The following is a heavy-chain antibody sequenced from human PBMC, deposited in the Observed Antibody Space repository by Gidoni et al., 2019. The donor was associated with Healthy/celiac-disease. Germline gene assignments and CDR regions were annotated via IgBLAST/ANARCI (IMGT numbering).Heavy chain of an antibody. J-gene: IGHJ6*03. V-gene: IGHV3-33*01. D-gene: IGHD3-10*01. CDR2: IWYDGSNK. CDR3: ARDANYGSVSYGGGRYYYYMDV. CDR1: GFTSSSYG. Sequence: QVQLVESGGGVVQPGRSLRRSCAAPGFTSSSYGMPWIRQAPGKGLVWVAVIWYDGSNKYYADSVKSGFTISRDNSKNTLYLQMNSLRAEDTAVYYCARDANYGSVSYGGGRYYYYMDVWGKGTTVTVSS.